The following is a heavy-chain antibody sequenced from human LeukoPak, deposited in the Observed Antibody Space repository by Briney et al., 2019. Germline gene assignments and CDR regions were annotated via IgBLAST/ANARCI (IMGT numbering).Heavy chain of an antibody. CDR2: IDYSGST. CDR3: ARHRPAYYYYGMDV. J-gene: IGHJ6*02. Sequence: SETLSLTCTVSGGPISSYHWSWIRQPPGKGLEWIGYIDYSGSTNYNPSLKSRVTISVDTSKNQFSLKLSSVTAADTAVYYCARHRPAYYYYGMDVWGQGTTVTVSS. CDR1: GGPISSYH. D-gene: IGHD2-2*01. V-gene: IGHV4-59*08.